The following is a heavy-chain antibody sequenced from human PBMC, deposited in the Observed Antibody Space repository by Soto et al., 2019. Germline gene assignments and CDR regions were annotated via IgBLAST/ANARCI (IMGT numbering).Heavy chain of an antibody. V-gene: IGHV4-4*07. CDR2: IYSTGST. Sequence: QVHLQESGPGLLKPSETLSLTCTVSGASISNNYWSWLRQSAGKGLEFIGRIYSTGSTIYNPSLKSRVTLSLDTSKTQFSLKLNSVTAADTAVYYCAKKGNDGGWFDPWGQGTLVAVSS. CDR3: AKKGNDGGWFDP. J-gene: IGHJ5*02. D-gene: IGHD1-1*01. CDR1: GASISNNY.